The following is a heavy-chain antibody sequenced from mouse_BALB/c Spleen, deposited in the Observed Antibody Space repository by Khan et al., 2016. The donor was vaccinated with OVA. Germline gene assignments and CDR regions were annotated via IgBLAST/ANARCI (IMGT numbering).Heavy chain of an antibody. V-gene: IGHV1-76*01. CDR2: IYPGTDNT. CDR3: AREEALYYFDY. CDR1: GYIFTNYW. J-gene: IGHJ2*01. D-gene: IGHD3-2*02. Sequence: QVQLKESGAELVRPGASVKLSCKTSGYIFTNYWIHWVKQRSGQGLEWFARIYPGTDNTYYNEKLKDKVTLTADKSSSTVYMQLSSLKSEVSAVYFCAREEALYYFDYWGQGTTLTVSS.